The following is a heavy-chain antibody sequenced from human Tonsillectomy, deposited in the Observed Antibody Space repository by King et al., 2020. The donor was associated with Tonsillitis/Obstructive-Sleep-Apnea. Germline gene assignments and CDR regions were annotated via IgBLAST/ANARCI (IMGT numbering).Heavy chain of an antibody. CDR2: INPDSGGT. CDR1: GYTFSGYF. V-gene: IGHV1-2*02. J-gene: IGHJ6*02. D-gene: IGHD2-2*02. CDR3: VRDRRDCSSSNCYRSDYGMDV. Sequence: QLVQSGAEVKKPGASVKVSCKASGYTFSGYFIHWVRLAPGQGLEWMGWINPDSGGTNYAQKFLGRVTMTRETSITTAYMELSSLRFDDTAVYYCVRDRRDCSSSNCYRSDYGMDVWGQGTTVTVSS.